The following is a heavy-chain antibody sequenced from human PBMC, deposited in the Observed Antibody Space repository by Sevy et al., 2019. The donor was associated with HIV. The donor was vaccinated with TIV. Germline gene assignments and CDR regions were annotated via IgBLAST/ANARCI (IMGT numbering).Heavy chain of an antibody. J-gene: IGHJ4*02. Sequence: GGSLRLSCVGSEFTFGNYWMTWVRQAPGKGLEWVANIHEDGSEKNYVDSVKGRFTISRDNAKNTLYLQMNSLRAEDTAVYYCAKKVLRYFDWLSTHFDYWGQGTLVTVSS. V-gene: IGHV3-7*03. CDR2: IHEDGSEK. CDR3: AKKVLRYFDWLSTHFDY. D-gene: IGHD3-9*01. CDR1: EFTFGNYW.